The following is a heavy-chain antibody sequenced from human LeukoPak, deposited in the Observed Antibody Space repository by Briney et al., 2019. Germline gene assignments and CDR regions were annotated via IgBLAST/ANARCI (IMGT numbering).Heavy chain of an antibody. CDR1: GFTFSSYA. J-gene: IGHJ4*02. Sequence: GGSLRLSCAASGFTFSSYAMSWVRQAPGKGLEWVSAISGSGGSTYYADSVKGRFTISRDNSKNTLYLQMNSLRAEDTAVYYCAKGNGGYHCSGTSCYLDYGGQGTLVTVSS. D-gene: IGHD2-2*01. CDR3: AKGNGGYHCSGTSCYLDY. V-gene: IGHV3-23*01. CDR2: ISGSGGST.